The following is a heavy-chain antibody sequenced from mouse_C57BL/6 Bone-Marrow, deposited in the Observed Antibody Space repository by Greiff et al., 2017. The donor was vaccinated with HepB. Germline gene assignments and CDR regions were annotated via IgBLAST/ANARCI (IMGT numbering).Heavy chain of an antibody. CDR3: ARPGLRYWYFDV. CDR2: ISSGSSTI. J-gene: IGHJ1*03. V-gene: IGHV5-17*01. CDR1: GFTFSDYG. Sequence: EVMLVESGGGLVKPGGSLKLSCAASGFTFSDYGMHWVRQAPEEGLEWVAYISSGSSTIYYADTVKGRFTISRDNAKNTLFLQMTSLRSEDTAMYYCARPGLRYWYFDVWGTGTTVTVSA. D-gene: IGHD3-1*01.